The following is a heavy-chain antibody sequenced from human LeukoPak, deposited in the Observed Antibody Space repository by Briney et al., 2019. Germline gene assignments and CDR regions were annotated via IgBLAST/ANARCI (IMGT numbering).Heavy chain of an antibody. CDR3: AKDLNWNYRGFDY. V-gene: IGHV3-23*01. J-gene: IGHJ4*02. CDR2: ISTTGGTT. Sequence: PGGSLRLSCAASGLTFSSYGMSWVRQAPGRGLEWVSAISTTGGTTYYADSVRGRFTISRDNSKNTLYLQMNSLRAEDTAVYYCAKDLNWNYRGFDYWGQGTLVTVSS. D-gene: IGHD1-7*01. CDR1: GLTFSSYG.